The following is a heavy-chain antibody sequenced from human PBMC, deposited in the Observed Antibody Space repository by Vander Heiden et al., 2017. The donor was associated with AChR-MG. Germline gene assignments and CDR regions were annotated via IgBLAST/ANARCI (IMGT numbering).Heavy chain of an antibody. V-gene: IGHV3-7*01. J-gene: IGHJ4*02. CDR3: STRLEY. CDR1: GFTFSNYW. CDR2: IKEDGTEK. Sequence: EVQLVESGGGLVQPGGSLSPSCAASGFTFSNYWMDWVRQAPGKGLEWVANIKEDGTEKYYVDSVKGRFTISRDNAKNSLFLQMDSLRAEDTAIYYCSTRLEYLGQGTLVTVSS.